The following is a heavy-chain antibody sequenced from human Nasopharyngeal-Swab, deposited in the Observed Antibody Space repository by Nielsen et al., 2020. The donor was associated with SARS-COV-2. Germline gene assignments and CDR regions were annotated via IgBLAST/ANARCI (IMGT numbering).Heavy chain of an antibody. J-gene: IGHJ3*02. Sequence: GESLKISCAASGFTFSSYAMHWVRQAPGKGLEWAATLSYDGSTKYYADSVKGRFTISTDTSENTLYLQMNGLRDDDTAVYYCAGEPYTSSSVGAFDIWGQGTMVTVSS. CDR1: GFTFSSYA. CDR3: AGEPYTSSSVGAFDI. CDR2: LSYDGSTK. V-gene: IGHV3-30-3*01. D-gene: IGHD6-6*01.